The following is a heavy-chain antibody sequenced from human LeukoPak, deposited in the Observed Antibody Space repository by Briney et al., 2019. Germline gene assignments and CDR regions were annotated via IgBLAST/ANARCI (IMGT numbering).Heavy chain of an antibody. CDR2: IRSNSDGGTI. CDR3: ATDFYDST. CDR1: GFNFNNAW. Sequence: GGSLRLSCAASGFNFNNAWMNWVRQAPGKGLEWVGRIRSNSDGGTIDYAAPVKGRFTLSRDDSKTTLYLQMNSLQTEDTAVYYCATDFYDSTWGQGTLVTVSS. J-gene: IGHJ5*02. V-gene: IGHV3-15*07. D-gene: IGHD3-22*01.